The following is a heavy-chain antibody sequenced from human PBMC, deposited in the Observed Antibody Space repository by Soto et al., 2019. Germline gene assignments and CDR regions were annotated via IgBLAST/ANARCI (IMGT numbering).Heavy chain of an antibody. CDR1: GFTFSSYG. V-gene: IGHV3-33*01. Sequence: SLRLSCAASGFTFSSYGMHWVRQAPGKGLEWVAVIWYDGSNKYYADSVKGRFTISRDNSKNTLYLQMNSLRAEDTAVYYCARGTSRSGLDYWGQGTLVTVSS. CDR3: ARGTSRSGLDY. CDR2: IWYDGSNK. D-gene: IGHD2-2*01. J-gene: IGHJ4*02.